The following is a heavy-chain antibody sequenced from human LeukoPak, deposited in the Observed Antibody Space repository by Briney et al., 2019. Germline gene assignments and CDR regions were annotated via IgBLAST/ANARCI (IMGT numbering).Heavy chain of an antibody. J-gene: IGHJ5*02. CDR3: VRRNYVSGRIDP. CDR2: FYYNGVT. V-gene: IGHV4-39*01. Sequence: SETLSLTCTVSSGSISSSDYLWAWVRQPPGKGLEWIGDFYYNGVTSYNPSLKSRVTISVDTSKNQFSLNLTSVTAADTALYYCVRRNYVSGRIDPWGQGTLVTVSS. CDR1: SGSISSSDYL. D-gene: IGHD3-16*01.